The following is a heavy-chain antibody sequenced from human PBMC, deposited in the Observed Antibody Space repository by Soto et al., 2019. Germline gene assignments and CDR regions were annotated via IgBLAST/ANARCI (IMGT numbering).Heavy chain of an antibody. CDR3: AKGVSRVHDNSWGIPADY. Sequence: GRSLRHSSTASAFIFRSHAMSVVRQAPGKGLEWVSGISVSGDATYYADSVKGRFTISRDNSKNTLFMHMIGLRVEDTATYYCAKGVSRVHDNSWGIPADYWGQGT. V-gene: IGHV3-23*01. D-gene: IGHD3-16*01. CDR1: AFIFRSHA. J-gene: IGHJ4*02. CDR2: ISVSGDAT.